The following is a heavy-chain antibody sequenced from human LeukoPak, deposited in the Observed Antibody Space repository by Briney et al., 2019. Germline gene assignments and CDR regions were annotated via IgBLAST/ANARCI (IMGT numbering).Heavy chain of an antibody. J-gene: IGHJ3*02. Sequence: PGGSLRLSCAASGFTFSNAWMSWVRQAPGKGLEWVGRIKSKTDGGTTDYAAPVKGRFTISRDDSKNTLYLQMNSLKTEDTAVYYCTTHKYCSGGSCYSAAFDIWGQGTMVTVSS. D-gene: IGHD2-15*01. CDR3: TTHKYCSGGSCYSAAFDI. CDR1: GFTFSNAW. CDR2: IKSKTDGGTT. V-gene: IGHV3-15*01.